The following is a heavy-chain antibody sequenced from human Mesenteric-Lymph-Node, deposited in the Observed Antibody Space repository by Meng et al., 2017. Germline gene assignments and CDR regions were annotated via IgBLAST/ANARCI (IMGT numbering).Heavy chain of an antibody. CDR1: GFPVRSNY. V-gene: IGHV3-53*02. CDR2: IYSGGST. Sequence: VEPVGTGGGLIPAGGSLGLSCGAYGFPVRSNYMSWVRQAPGKGLEWVSVIYSGGSTYYADSVKGRFTISRDNSKNTLYLQMNSLRAEDTAVYYCASMYRVGALGRDYWGQGTLVTVSS. CDR3: ASMYRVGALGRDY. J-gene: IGHJ4*02. D-gene: IGHD1-26*01.